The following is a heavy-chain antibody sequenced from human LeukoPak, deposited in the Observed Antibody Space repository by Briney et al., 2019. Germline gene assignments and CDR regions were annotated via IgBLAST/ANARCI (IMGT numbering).Heavy chain of an antibody. Sequence: ASLNGSSKASGYTSTIYTTSCGRHAPGQGLEWIGWISTSNSTTNSAQKLQGRVTMTTDTSTSTAYMELRSLRSDDTAVCYCAREEGAPIAAANIWGLGTMVTVSS. CDR2: ISTSNSTT. D-gene: IGHD6-13*01. CDR3: AREEGAPIAAANI. CDR1: GYTSTIYT. J-gene: IGHJ3*02. V-gene: IGHV1-18*01.